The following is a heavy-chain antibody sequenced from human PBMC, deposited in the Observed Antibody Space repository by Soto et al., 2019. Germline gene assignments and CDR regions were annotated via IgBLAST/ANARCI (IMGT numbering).Heavy chain of an antibody. CDR2: INPNSGGT. D-gene: IGHD1-26*01. CDR1: GYTFTGYY. Sequence: ASVKVSCKASGYTFTGYYMHWVRQAPGQGLEWMGWINPNSGGTNYAQKFQGWVTMTRDTSLSTAYMELSRLRSDDTAVYYCARGGSYYYYYYGMDVWGQGTTVTVSS. CDR3: ARGGSYYYYYYGMDV. V-gene: IGHV1-2*04. J-gene: IGHJ6*02.